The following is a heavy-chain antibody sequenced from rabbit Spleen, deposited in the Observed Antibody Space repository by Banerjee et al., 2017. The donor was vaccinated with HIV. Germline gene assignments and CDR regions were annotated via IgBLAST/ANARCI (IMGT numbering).Heavy chain of an antibody. CDR2: IWTGSTSIT. Sequence: QSLEESGGGLVQPGASLPLTCTASGFSFTSGYDMCCVRQATGKGLEWIGTIWTGSTSITWYANWALGRFTISKTSSTTVTLQLNSLTAADTATYFCARDPNYASGHYIYSFWGPGTLVTVS. J-gene: IGHJ4*01. V-gene: IGHV1S40*01. D-gene: IGHD1-1*01. CDR3: ARDPNYASGHYIYSF. CDR1: GFSFTSGYD.